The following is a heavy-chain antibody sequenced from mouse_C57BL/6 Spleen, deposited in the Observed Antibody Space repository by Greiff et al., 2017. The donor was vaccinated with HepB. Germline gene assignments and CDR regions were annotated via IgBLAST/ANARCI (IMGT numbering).Heavy chain of an antibody. Sequence: KLMESGGALPQPGGSVSLSCAASGFTFTDYYMSWVRQPPGKALEWLGFIRNKANGYTTEYSASVKGRFTISRDNSQSILYLQMNALRAEDSATYYCARYLEGFLFDYWGQGTTLTVSS. V-gene: IGHV7-3*01. J-gene: IGHJ2*01. CDR2: IRNKANGYTT. CDR3: ARYLEGFLFDY. CDR1: GFTFTDYY.